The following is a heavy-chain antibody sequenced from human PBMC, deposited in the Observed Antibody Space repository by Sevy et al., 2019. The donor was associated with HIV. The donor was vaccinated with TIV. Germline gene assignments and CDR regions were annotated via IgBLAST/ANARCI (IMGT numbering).Heavy chain of an antibody. J-gene: IGHJ4*02. V-gene: IGHV1-2*06. CDR2: INPTSGGT. CDR3: VRVPAAAGTRRYFDY. CDR1: GYSFSGYN. D-gene: IGHD6-13*01. Sequence: ASVKVSCKTSGYSFSGYNMHWVRQAPGQGLEWMGRINPTSGGTKFAEMFQGRVTMTRDMSISTAYMELSSLRSDDTAVYYCVRVPAAAGTRRYFDYWGQGTLVTVSS.